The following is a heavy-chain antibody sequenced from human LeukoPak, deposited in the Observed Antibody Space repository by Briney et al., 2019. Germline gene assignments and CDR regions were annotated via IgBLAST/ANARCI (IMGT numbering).Heavy chain of an antibody. D-gene: IGHD2-2*01. J-gene: IGHJ2*01. Sequence: PSETLSLTCTLSGGSISSRSYYWAWIRQPPGKGLEWIGTIHYRGSTFYNPSLKSRVTISVDTSKIQFSLKLSSVTASDTAVYYCASLGGYCSSVNCYQYFDLWGRGTLVTVSS. CDR3: ASLGGYCSSVNCYQYFDL. CDR2: IHYRGST. V-gene: IGHV4-39*01. CDR1: GGSISSRSYY.